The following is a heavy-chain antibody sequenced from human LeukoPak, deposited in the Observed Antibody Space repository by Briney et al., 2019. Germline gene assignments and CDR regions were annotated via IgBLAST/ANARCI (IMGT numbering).Heavy chain of an antibody. Sequence: SETLSLTCTVSGASFISYYWSWIRQPAGKGLEWIGHIYTSGSTNYNPSLKSRVTMSVDTSKNQFSLKLTPVTAADTAVYYCARDRFNNYADYWGQGTQVTVSS. D-gene: IGHD3-3*01. CDR3: ARDRFNNYADY. J-gene: IGHJ4*02. CDR1: GASFISYY. CDR2: IYTSGST. V-gene: IGHV4-4*07.